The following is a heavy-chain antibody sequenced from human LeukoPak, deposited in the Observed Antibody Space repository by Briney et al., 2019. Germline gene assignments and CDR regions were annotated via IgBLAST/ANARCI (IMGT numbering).Heavy chain of an antibody. J-gene: IGHJ4*02. D-gene: IGHD6-19*01. CDR3: ARHSIVGQWLVPFDY. CDR1: GGSISSYC. Sequence: SETLSLTCTVSGGSISSYCWSWIRQPPGKGLDWIGYIYYSGSTNYNPSLKSRVTISVDTSKNQFSLKLSSVTAADTAVYYCARHSIVGQWLVPFDYRGQGTLVTVSS. CDR2: IYYSGST. V-gene: IGHV4-59*08.